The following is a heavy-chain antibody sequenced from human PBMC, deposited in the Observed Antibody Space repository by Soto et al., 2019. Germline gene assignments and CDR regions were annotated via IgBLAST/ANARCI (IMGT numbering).Heavy chain of an antibody. Sequence: PGGSLRLSCAASGFTFSNYAMSWVRQAPGKGLEWVSTISGGEGGAYYVDSVEGRFTISRDNSMNTLYLQMNTLGAADTAVYYCAKSKVVTKFYYHYALDAWGQGTTVTVSS. J-gene: IGHJ6*02. V-gene: IGHV3-23*01. CDR2: ISGGEGGA. CDR3: AKSKVVTKFYYHYALDA. CDR1: GFTFSNYA. D-gene: IGHD2-21*02.